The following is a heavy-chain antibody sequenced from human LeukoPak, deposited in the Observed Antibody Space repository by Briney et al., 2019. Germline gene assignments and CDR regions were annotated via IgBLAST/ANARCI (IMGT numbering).Heavy chain of an antibody. D-gene: IGHD3-10*01. CDR3: VGLGENY. CDR2: ISYDGNNK. J-gene: IGHJ4*02. CDR1: GFTFNIYA. V-gene: IGHV3-30-3*01. Sequence: PGRSLRLSCAASGFTFNIYAMHWVRQAPGKGLEWVAVISYDGNNKYYADSVKGRFTISRDSSKNTGYLQMNSLRTEDTAVYYCVGLGENYWGQGTLVTVSS.